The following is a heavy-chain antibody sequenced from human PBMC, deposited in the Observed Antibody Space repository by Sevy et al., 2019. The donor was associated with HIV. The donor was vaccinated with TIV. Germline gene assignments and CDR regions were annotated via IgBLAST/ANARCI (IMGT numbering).Heavy chain of an antibody. J-gene: IGHJ6*02. CDR2: ISWNSGSI. CDR1: GFSFDDYA. Sequence: GGSLRLSCAASGFSFDDYAMHWVRQAPGKGLEWVSGISWNSGSIGYADSMKGRFTISRDNAKNSLYLQMNSLRAEDMALYYCAKDVYSSSSSGYGMDVRGQGTTVTVSS. CDR3: AKDVYSSSSSGYGMDV. D-gene: IGHD6-6*01. V-gene: IGHV3-9*03.